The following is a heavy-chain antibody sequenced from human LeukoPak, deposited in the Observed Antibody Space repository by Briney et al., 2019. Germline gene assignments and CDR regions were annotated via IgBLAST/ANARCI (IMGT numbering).Heavy chain of an antibody. CDR1: GFTFSSYS. J-gene: IGHJ4*02. CDR3: ARGVGGYDFWSGETRRNWLLDY. Sequence: KTGGSLRLSCAASGFTFSSYSMNWVRQAPGKGLEWVSSISSSSSYIYYADSVKGRFTISRDNAKNSLYLQMNSLRAEDTAVYYCARGVGGYDFWSGETRRNWLLDYWGQGTLVTVSS. D-gene: IGHD3-3*01. V-gene: IGHV3-21*01. CDR2: ISSSSSYI.